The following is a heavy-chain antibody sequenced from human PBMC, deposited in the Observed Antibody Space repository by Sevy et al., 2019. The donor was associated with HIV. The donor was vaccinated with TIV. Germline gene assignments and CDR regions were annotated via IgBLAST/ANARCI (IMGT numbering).Heavy chain of an antibody. Sequence: GGSLRLSCAASGFTFSSYGMHWVRQAPGKGLEWVAVISYDGSNKYYADSVKGRFTIPRDNSKNTLYLQMNSLRAEDTAVYYCAKDQATVTTFTFDYWGQGTLVTVSS. J-gene: IGHJ4*02. CDR1: GFTFSSYG. CDR2: ISYDGSNK. V-gene: IGHV3-30*18. D-gene: IGHD4-17*01. CDR3: AKDQATVTTFTFDY.